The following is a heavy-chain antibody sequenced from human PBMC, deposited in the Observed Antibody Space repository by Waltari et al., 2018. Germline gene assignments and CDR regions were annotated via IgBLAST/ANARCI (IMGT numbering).Heavy chain of an antibody. CDR1: GYTFTSYD. D-gene: IGHD2-15*01. CDR3: ARGRSCSGGSCYWFDP. CDR2: MNPKSGNT. J-gene: IGHJ5*02. Sequence: QVQLVQSGAEVKKPGASVKVSCKASGYTFTSYDINWVRQATGQGLEWMGWMNPKSGNTGYAQKFQGRDTMTRNTSISTAYMELSSLRSEDTAVYYCARGRSCSGGSCYWFDPWGQGTLVTVSS. V-gene: IGHV1-8*01.